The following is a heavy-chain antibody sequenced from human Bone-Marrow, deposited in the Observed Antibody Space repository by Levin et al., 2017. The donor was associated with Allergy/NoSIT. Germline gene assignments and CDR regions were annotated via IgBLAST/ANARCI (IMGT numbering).Heavy chain of an antibody. CDR2: MSYDGSHR. V-gene: IGHV3-30*18. CDR1: GFTFSSYG. Sequence: GGSLRLSCAASGFTFSSYGMHWVRQAPGKGLEWVAVMSYDGSHRYFADFVKGRFTISRDNLKNMLYLHLNSLTTDDTAVYYCAKDGREKKYYYGMDVWGQGTAVTVSS. J-gene: IGHJ6*02. D-gene: IGHD1-26*01. CDR3: AKDGREKKYYYGMDV.